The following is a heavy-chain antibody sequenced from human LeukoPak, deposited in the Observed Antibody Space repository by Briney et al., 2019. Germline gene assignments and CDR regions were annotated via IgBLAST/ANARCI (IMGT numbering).Heavy chain of an antibody. CDR1: GFTFSDYI. CDR2: IRRKGQSYTT. J-gene: IGHJ3*02. CDR3: SRDGKEGDNSAFDI. Sequence: GGSLRLSCAASGFTFSDYILDWVRQAPGKGLEWVGRIRRKGQSYTTEYTASVKGRFTISRDDSKNSLYLHMNSLRTEDTAVYQCSRDGKEGDNSAFDIWGQGTMVTVSS. V-gene: IGHV3-72*01. D-gene: IGHD3-22*01.